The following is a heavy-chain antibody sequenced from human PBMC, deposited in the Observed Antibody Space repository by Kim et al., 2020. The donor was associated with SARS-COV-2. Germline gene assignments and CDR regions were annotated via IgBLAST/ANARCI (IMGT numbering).Heavy chain of an antibody. V-gene: IGHV4-39*01. CDR3: ARHGETSGWGIFNYFDH. J-gene: IGHJ4*02. Sequence: SETLSLTCTVSGDSITRKNYYWGWIRQPPGKGLEWIGSIYYTGTTYYNPSLKSRLTISVDTSRNQFSLKLSSVTAADTAVYYCARHGETSGWGIFNYFDHWGQGSLVTVSS. D-gene: IGHD6-19*01. CDR1: GDSITRKNYY. CDR2: IYYTGTT.